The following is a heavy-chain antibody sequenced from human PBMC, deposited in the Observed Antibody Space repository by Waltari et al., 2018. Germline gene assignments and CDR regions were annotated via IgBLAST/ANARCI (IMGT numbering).Heavy chain of an antibody. CDR1: SGSFSGYY. CDR2: INHSGST. Sequence: QVQLQQWGAGLLKPSETLSLTCAVYSGSFSGYYWSWIRQPPGKGLEWIGEINHSGSTNHNPSLKSRVTISVDTSKNQFSLKLSSVTAADTAVYYCARAPRLPHFGVAPSRFDYWGQGTLVTVSS. CDR3: ARAPRLPHFGVAPSRFDY. V-gene: IGHV4-34*01. D-gene: IGHD3-3*01. J-gene: IGHJ4*02.